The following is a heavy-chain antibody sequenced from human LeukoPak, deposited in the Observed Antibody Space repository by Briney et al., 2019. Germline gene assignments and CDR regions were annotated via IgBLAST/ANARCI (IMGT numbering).Heavy chain of an antibody. J-gene: IGHJ4*02. D-gene: IGHD3-3*01. CDR3: ARRVRYYDFWSGYYPHFDY. Sequence: SETLSLTCTVSGGSVSSGSYYWSWIRQPPGKGLEWIGYIYYSGSTNYNPSLKSRVTISVDTSKNQFSLKLSSVTAADTAVYYCARRVRYYDFWSGYYPHFDYWGQGTLVTVSS. V-gene: IGHV4-61*01. CDR1: GGSVSSGSYY. CDR2: IYYSGST.